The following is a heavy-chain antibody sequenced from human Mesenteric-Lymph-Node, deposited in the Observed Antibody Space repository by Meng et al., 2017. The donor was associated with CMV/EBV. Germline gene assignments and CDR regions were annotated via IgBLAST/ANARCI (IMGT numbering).Heavy chain of an antibody. CDR3: ARSSSSGYYYPYYYYGMDV. CDR2: IIPILGIA. D-gene: IGHD3-22*01. J-gene: IGHJ6*02. Sequence: SVKVSCKASGYTFTSYAISWVRQAPGQGLEWMGGIIPILGIANYAQKFQGRVTITADKSTSTAYMELSSLRSEDTAVYYCARSSSSGYYYPYYYYGMDVWGQGTTVTVSS. V-gene: IGHV1-69*10. CDR1: GYTFTSYA.